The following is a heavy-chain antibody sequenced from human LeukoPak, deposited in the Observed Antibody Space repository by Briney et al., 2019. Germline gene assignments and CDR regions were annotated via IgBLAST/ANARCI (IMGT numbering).Heavy chain of an antibody. CDR2: INHSGST. V-gene: IGHV4-34*01. CDR3: ASHSSYGPLTVFDY. CDR1: GGSFSGYY. J-gene: IGHJ4*02. D-gene: IGHD5-18*01. Sequence: SETLSLTCAVYGGSFSGYYWSWIRQPPGKGLEWIGEINHSGSTNYNPSLKSRVTISVDTSKNQFSLKLSSVTAADTAVYYCASHSSYGPLTVFDYWGREPWSPSPQ.